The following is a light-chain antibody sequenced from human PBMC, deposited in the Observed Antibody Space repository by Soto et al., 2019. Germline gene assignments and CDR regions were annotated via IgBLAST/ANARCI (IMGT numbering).Light chain of an antibody. CDR2: DAS. Sequence: EIVLTQSPGTLSLSPGETATLSCRASQSVNNQLAWYQQKPGQAPRLLIYDASTMATGIPARISGSGSGADFTLTISSLEPEYFAVYYCQHRRNWPLTFGGGTKVEIK. J-gene: IGKJ4*01. V-gene: IGKV3-11*01. CDR3: QHRRNWPLT. CDR1: QSVNNQ.